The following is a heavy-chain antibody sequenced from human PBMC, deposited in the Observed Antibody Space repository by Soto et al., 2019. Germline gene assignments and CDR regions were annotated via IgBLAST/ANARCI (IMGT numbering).Heavy chain of an antibody. CDR1: GFTFSSYA. CDR2: ISGSGGST. Sequence: PGGSLRLSCAASGFTFSSYAMSWVRQAPGKGLEWVSAISGSGGSTYYADSVKGRFTISRDNSKNTLYLQMNSLRAEDTAVYYCAKNYEYYYYYGMDVWGQGTTVTVSS. V-gene: IGHV3-23*01. CDR3: AKNYEYYYYYGMDV. D-gene: IGHD3-22*01. J-gene: IGHJ6*02.